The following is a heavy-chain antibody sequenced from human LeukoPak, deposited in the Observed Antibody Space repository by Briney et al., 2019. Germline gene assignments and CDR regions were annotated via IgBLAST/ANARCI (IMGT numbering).Heavy chain of an antibody. CDR3: ATVRGCGGDCYYIDY. CDR2: IWYDGSNK. D-gene: IGHD2-21*02. CDR1: GFTFRSYG. J-gene: IGHJ4*02. Sequence: GGSLSLSCAASGFTFRSYGMHWVRQAPGKGLEWVAIIWYDGSNKYYADSVKGRITISRDNSKNTLYLQMNSLRAEDTAVYYCATVRGCGGDCYYIDYWGQGTLVTVSS. V-gene: IGHV3-33*01.